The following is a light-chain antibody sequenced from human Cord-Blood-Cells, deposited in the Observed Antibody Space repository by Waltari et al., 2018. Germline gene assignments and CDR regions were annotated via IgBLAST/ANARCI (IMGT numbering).Light chain of an antibody. CDR1: QSVLYSSNNKNY. CDR3: QQYYSTPYT. CDR2: CAS. J-gene: IGKJ2*01. V-gene: IGKV4-1*01. Sequence: DIVMTQSPDSLAVSLGERATINCKSSQSVLYSSNNKNYLAWYQQKPGQPPKLLIYCASTWESGVPDRFSGSGSGTDFTLTISSLQAEDVAVYYCQQYYSTPYTFGQGTKLEIK.